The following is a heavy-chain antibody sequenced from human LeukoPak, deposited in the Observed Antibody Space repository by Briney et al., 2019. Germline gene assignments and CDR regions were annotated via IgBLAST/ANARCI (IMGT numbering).Heavy chain of an antibody. CDR2: INPSGGST. CDR3: ATKELERRPYDY. CDR1: GYTFTSYY. V-gene: IGHV1-46*01. J-gene: IGHJ4*02. D-gene: IGHD1-1*01. Sequence: GASVKVSCRASGYTFTSYYMHWVRQAPGQGLEWMGIINPSGGSTSYAQKFQGRVTMTRDTSTSTVYMELSSLRSEDTAVYYCATKELERRPYDYWGQGTLVTVSS.